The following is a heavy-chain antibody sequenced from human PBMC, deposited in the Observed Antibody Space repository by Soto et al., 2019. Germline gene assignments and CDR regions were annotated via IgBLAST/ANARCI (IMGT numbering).Heavy chain of an antibody. Sequence: QVQLVQSGAEVKEPGASVKISCKPSGYSFTSFYMHWVRQAPGQGLEWMGTINPNGSSTTYAQKFQDRVTMTRDTSTSTLYMYLSGLRSEDTAVYYCARAIPHFDYWGQGTLVTVSS. CDR1: GYSFTSFY. V-gene: IGHV1-46*01. CDR3: ARAIPHFDY. D-gene: IGHD2-21*01. J-gene: IGHJ4*02. CDR2: INPNGSST.